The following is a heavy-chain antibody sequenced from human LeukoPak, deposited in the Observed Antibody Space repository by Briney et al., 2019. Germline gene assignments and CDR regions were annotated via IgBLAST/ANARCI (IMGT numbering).Heavy chain of an antibody. V-gene: IGHV3-23*01. CDR2: IISTGGST. CDR1: GFTFSSYD. Sequence: GGSLRLSCAASGFTFSSYDMSWVRQAPGKGLEWVSGIISTGGSTYYADSVKGRFTISRDNSKNTLYLQMNSLRAEDTAIHYCAIDQYYASGSYVYWGPGTLVTVSS. J-gene: IGHJ4*02. D-gene: IGHD3-10*01. CDR3: AIDQYYASGSYVY.